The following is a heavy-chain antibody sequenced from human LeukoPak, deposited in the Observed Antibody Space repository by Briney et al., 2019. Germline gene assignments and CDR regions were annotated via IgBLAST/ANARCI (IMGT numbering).Heavy chain of an antibody. CDR3: AREEYVAFDT. CDR2: IYYSGST. D-gene: IGHD2-2*01. J-gene: IGHJ3*02. Sequence: SETLSLTCTVSGGSISSYYWSWIRQPPGKGLEWIGYIYYSGSTNYNPSLKSRVTISVDTSKNQFSLKLSSVTAADTAVYYCAREEYVAFDTWGQGTMVTVSS. CDR1: GGSISSYY. V-gene: IGHV4-59*01.